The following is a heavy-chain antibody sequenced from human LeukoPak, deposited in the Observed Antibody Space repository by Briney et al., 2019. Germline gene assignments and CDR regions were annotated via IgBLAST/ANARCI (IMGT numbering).Heavy chain of an antibody. J-gene: IGHJ4*02. CDR2: VYYSGST. V-gene: IGHV4-30-4*01. CDR1: GGSISSGDYY. Sequence: SQTLSLTCTVSGGSISSGDYYWSWIRQPPGKGLEWIGYVYYSGSTYYNPSLKSRVTISVDTSKNQFSLKLSSVTAADTAVYYCARVTSLSGFGYWGQGTLVTVSS. CDR3: ARVTSLSGFGY.